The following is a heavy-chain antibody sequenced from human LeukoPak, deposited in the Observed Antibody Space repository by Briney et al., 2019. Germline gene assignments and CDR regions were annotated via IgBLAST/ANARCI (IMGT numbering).Heavy chain of an antibody. J-gene: IGHJ4*02. Sequence: SETLSLTCTVSGGSISSGDCYWSWIRQPPGKGLEWIGYIYYSGSTYYNPSLKSRVTISVDTSKNQFSLKLSSVTAADTAVYYCPKYIAVAVGSMRYYFDYWGQGTLVTVSS. V-gene: IGHV4-30-4*01. CDR3: PKYIAVAVGSMRYYFDY. D-gene: IGHD6-19*01. CDR2: IYYSGST. CDR1: GGSISSGDCY.